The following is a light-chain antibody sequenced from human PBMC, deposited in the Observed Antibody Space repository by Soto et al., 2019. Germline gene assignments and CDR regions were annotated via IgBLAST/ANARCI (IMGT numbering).Light chain of an antibody. CDR3: QQRSNWPPST. CDR1: QSVSNY. CDR2: DAS. J-gene: IGKJ5*01. Sequence: EIVLTQSPATLSLSPGERATLSCRASQSVSNYLAWYQQKPGQAPRLLIYDASNRATGILARFSGSGSWTEFTLTISSLEPKDFAVYYCQQRSNWPPSTFAQGTRLEIK. V-gene: IGKV3-11*01.